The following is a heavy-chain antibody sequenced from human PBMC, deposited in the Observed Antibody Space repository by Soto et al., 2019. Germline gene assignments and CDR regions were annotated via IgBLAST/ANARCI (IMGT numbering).Heavy chain of an antibody. CDR1: GGTFSSYA. CDR2: IIPIFGTA. Sequence: QVQLVQSGAEVKKPGSSVKVSCKASGGTFSSYAISWVRQAPGQGLEWMGGIIPIFGTANYAQKFQGRVTITADESTSRAYMELSSLRSEDAGVYFCASGSWGLRFAFDIWGQGTMVTVSS. D-gene: IGHD3-16*01. CDR3: ASGSWGLRFAFDI. J-gene: IGHJ3*02. V-gene: IGHV1-69*01.